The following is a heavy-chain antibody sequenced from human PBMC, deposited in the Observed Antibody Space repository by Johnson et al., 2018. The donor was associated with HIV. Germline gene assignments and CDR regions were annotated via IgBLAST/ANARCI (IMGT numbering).Heavy chain of an antibody. V-gene: IGHV3-66*02. J-gene: IGHJ3*01. CDR2: MYSGGST. CDR1: SNY. Sequence: VHLVESGGGLVQPGGSLRLSCVGSSNYKSWVRQAPGKGLEWVSVMYSGGSTYYADSVKGRFTISRDNSKNRLYLQMNSLRAEDTALYYCAQGRMGASGSYNVWDQGTMVTVSS. CDR3: AQGRMGASGSYNV. D-gene: IGHD1-26*01.